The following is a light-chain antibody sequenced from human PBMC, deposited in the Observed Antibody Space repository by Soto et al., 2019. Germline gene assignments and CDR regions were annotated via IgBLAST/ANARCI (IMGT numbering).Light chain of an antibody. CDR1: SSDVGSYNL. Sequence: QSVVTQPASVSGSPGQPITISCTGTSSDVGSYNLVSWYQQHPGKAPKLMIYEGSKRPSGVSNRFSGSKSGNTASLTISGLQAEDEADYYCCSYAGSSTPYVFGTGTKVTVL. V-gene: IGLV2-23*01. J-gene: IGLJ1*01. CDR3: CSYAGSSTPYV. CDR2: EGS.